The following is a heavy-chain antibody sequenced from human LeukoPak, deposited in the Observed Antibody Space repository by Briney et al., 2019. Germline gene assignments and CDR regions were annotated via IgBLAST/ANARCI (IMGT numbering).Heavy chain of an antibody. Sequence: GGSLRLSCAASGFTFSSYAMHWVRQAPGKGLEWVAVISYDGSNKYYADSVKGRFTISRDNSKNTLYLQMNSLRTEDTAVYYCARDQDDILTGQDDYWGQGTLVTVSS. CDR1: GFTFSSYA. D-gene: IGHD3-9*01. J-gene: IGHJ4*02. CDR2: ISYDGSNK. CDR3: ARDQDDILTGQDDY. V-gene: IGHV3-30-3*01.